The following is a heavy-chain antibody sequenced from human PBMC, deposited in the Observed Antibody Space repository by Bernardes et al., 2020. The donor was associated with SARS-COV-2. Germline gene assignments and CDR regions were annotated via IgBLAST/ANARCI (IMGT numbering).Heavy chain of an antibody. D-gene: IGHD2-2*01. CDR3: ARDRRAVVVPAATPVFHYYMDV. CDR2: ISSSSSYT. J-gene: IGHJ6*03. V-gene: IGHV3-11*05. CDR1: GFTFSDYY. Sequence: GGSLRLSCAASGFTFSDYYMSWIRQAPGKGLEWVSYISSSSSYTNYADSVKGRFTISRDNAKNSLYLQMNSLRAEDTAVYYCARDRRAVVVPAATPVFHYYMDVWGKGTTVTVSS.